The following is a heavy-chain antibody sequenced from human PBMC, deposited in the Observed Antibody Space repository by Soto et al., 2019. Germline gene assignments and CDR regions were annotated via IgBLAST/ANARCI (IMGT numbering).Heavy chain of an antibody. CDR2: IIPIFGTA. D-gene: IGHD3-10*01. CDR3: ATQSVRITMVRGVSHDAFDI. V-gene: IGHV1-69*01. Sequence: QVQLVQSGAEVKKPGSSVKVSCKASGGTFSSYAISWVRQAPGQGLEWMGGIIPIFGTANYAQKFQGRVTNTADESTSTAYMELSSLRSEDTAVYYCATQSVRITMVRGVSHDAFDIWGQGTMVTVSS. CDR1: GGTFSSYA. J-gene: IGHJ3*02.